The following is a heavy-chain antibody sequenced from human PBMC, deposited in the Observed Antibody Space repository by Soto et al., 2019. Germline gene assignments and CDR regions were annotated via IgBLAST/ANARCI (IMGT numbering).Heavy chain of an antibody. J-gene: IGHJ6*02. Sequence: QVQLQESGPGLVKPSETLSLTCTVSGGSISSYYWSWIRQPPGKGLEWIGYIYYSGSTNYNPSLKSRVTISVDTSKNQFSLKLSSVTAADTAVYYCARDSSGYFPYYYGMDVWGQGTTVTVSS. CDR1: GGSISSYY. D-gene: IGHD3-22*01. CDR2: IYYSGST. V-gene: IGHV4-59*01. CDR3: ARDSSGYFPYYYGMDV.